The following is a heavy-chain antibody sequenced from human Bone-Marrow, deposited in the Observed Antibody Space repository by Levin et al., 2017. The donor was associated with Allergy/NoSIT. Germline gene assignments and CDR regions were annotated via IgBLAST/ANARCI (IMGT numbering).Heavy chain of an antibody. Sequence: KISCKASGGTFSSYAISWVRQAPGQGLEWMGGIIPIFGTANYAQKFQGRVTITADKSTSTAYMELSSLRSEDTAVYYCARERQSGSYHPFDYWGQGTLVTVSS. V-gene: IGHV1-69*06. CDR3: ARERQSGSYHPFDY. CDR2: IIPIFGTA. CDR1: GGTFSSYA. J-gene: IGHJ4*02. D-gene: IGHD1-26*01.